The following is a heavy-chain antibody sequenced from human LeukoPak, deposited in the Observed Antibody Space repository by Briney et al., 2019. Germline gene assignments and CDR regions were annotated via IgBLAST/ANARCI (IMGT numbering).Heavy chain of an antibody. CDR2: ISSSSSYI. J-gene: IGHJ3*02. V-gene: IGHV3-21*01. Sequence: PGGFLRLSCAASGFTFSSYSMNWVRQAPGKGLEWVSSISSSSSYIYYADSVKGRFTISRDNAKNSLYLQMNSLRAEDTAVYYCAREGVAVRDAFDIWGQGTMVTVSS. D-gene: IGHD6-19*01. CDR1: GFTFSSYS. CDR3: AREGVAVRDAFDI.